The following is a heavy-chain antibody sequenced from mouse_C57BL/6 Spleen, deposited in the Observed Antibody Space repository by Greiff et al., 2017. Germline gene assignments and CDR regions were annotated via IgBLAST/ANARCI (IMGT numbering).Heavy chain of an antibody. J-gene: IGHJ3*01. D-gene: IGHD1-1*01. CDR2: ISYDGSN. CDR1: GYSITSGYY. Sequence: EVKLMESGPGLVKPSQSLSLTCSVTGYSITSGYYWNWIRQFPGNKLEWMGYISYDGSNNYNPSLKNRISITRDTSKNQFFLKLNSVTTEDTATYYCAREGIYYYGSSGAYWGQGTLVTVSA. CDR3: AREGIYYYGSSGAY. V-gene: IGHV3-6*01.